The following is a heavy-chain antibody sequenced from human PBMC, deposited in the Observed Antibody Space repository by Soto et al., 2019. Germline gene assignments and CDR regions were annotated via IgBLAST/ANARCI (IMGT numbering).Heavy chain of an antibody. V-gene: IGHV3-21*01. Sequence: EVQLVESGGGLVKPGGSLRLSCAASGFTFSSYSMNWVRQAPGKGLEWVSSISSSSSYIYYADSVKGRFTISRDNAKNSLYLQMNSLRAEDTAVYYCARDQGRSYNWFDPWGQGTLVTVSS. D-gene: IGHD3-16*02. J-gene: IGHJ5*02. CDR1: GFTFSSYS. CDR3: ARDQGRSYNWFDP. CDR2: ISSSSSYI.